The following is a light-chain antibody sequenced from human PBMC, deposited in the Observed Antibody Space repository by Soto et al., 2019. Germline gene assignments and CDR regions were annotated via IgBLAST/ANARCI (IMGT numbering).Light chain of an antibody. J-gene: IGLJ1*01. Sequence: QSVLTQPASVSGSRVQSITISCTGTSSDVGGSKFVSWYQQLPGKAPKLIISDVSDRPSGVSHRFSGSKSGNTASLTISGLQAEDEADYYCSSYTSANSNVFGTGTKVTVL. CDR1: SSDVGGSKF. CDR3: SSYTSANSNV. CDR2: DVS. V-gene: IGLV2-14*03.